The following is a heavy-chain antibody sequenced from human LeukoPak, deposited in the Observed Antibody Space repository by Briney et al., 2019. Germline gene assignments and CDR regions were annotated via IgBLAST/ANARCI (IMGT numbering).Heavy chain of an antibody. J-gene: IGHJ4*02. V-gene: IGHV4-38-2*02. Sequence: SETLSLTCTVSGYSISSGYYWGWIRQPPGKGLEWIGSIYHSGSTYYNPSLKSRVTISVDTSKNQFSLKLSSVTAADTAVYYCARGNTPGGPFDYWGQGTLVTVSS. CDR3: ARGNTPGGPFDY. CDR2: IYHSGST. D-gene: IGHD2-15*01. CDR1: GYSISSGYY.